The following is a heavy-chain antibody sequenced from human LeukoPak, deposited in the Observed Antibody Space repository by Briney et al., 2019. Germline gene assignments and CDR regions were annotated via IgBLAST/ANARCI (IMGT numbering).Heavy chain of an antibody. Sequence: ASVKVSCKASGYTFTSYGISWVRQASGQGLEWMGWISAYNGNTNYAQKLQGRVTMTSDTSTSTAYMELRSLRSDDTAVYYCATQVTVTPRGWFDPWGQGTLVTVSS. CDR3: ATQVTVTPRGWFDP. D-gene: IGHD4-17*01. V-gene: IGHV1-18*01. CDR1: GYTFTSYG. J-gene: IGHJ5*02. CDR2: ISAYNGNT.